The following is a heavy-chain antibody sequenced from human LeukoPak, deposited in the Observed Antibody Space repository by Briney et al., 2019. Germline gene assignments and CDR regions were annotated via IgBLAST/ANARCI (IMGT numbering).Heavy chain of an antibody. V-gene: IGHV3-49*04. CDR3: SRNGLVDFDY. CDR1: GFAFDDFA. J-gene: IGHJ4*02. Sequence: PGQSLRLSCTTSGFAFDDFAMGWVRQPAGKGLGWVGFIRRRAYGGATEYAASVKGRFIISRDDSKGIAYLQMNSLKTEDTAVYYCSRNGLVDFDYWGQGSRVIVSP. CDR2: IRRRAYGGAT.